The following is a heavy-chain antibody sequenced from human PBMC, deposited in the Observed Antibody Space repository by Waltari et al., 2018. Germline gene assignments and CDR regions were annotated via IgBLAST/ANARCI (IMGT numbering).Heavy chain of an antibody. CDR3: VRGSTGIIFDY. CDR2: INWNGGRT. J-gene: IGHJ4*02. Sequence: EVQLVESGGGVVGPGGSLRLSCAVFGFTFHDYGMTWVRQVPGRGLECVSGINWNGGRTRYTESVKGRFTISRDNAKNSLYLQMTSLRAEDTALYYCVRGSTGIIFDYWGQGTLVTVSS. D-gene: IGHD1-1*01. CDR1: GFTFHDYG. V-gene: IGHV3-20*04.